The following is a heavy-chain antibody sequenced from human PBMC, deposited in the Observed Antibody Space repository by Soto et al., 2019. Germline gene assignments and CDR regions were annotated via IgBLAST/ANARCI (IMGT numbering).Heavy chain of an antibody. V-gene: IGHV3-23*01. J-gene: IGHJ4*02. D-gene: IGHD3-9*01. CDR3: AKGRGPKILTGYLVFDY. CDR2: ISGSGGST. CDR1: GFTFSSYA. Sequence: GGSLRLSCAASGFTFSSYAMSWVRQAPGKGLEWVSAISGSGGSTYYADSVKGRFTISRDNSKNTLYLQMNSLRAEDTAVYYCAKGRGPKILTGYLVFDYWGQGTLVTVSS.